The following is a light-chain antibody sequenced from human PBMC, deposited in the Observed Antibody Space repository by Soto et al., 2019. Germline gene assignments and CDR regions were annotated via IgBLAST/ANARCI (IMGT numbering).Light chain of an antibody. J-gene: IGKJ2*01. CDR1: QTISSS. CDR3: QQHNDYTPVT. Sequence: DIQMTQSPSTLSASVGDRVTITCRASQTISSSLAWYQHKPGKAPKLLIFDATTLQSGVPSRFSGSGFGTEFTLTITVLQPDDFATYYCQQHNDYTPVTFGQGTKLEIK. CDR2: DAT. V-gene: IGKV1-5*01.